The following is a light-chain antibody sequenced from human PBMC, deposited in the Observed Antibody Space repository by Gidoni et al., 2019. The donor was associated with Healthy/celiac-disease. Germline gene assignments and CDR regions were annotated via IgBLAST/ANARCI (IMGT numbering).Light chain of an antibody. Sequence: DIVITPSPHSLPVSLGERATINCKSSQSVLYSSNNKNFLAWSQQKPGQPPKLLIYWASTRESGVPDRFSGSGSGTDFTLTISSLQAEDVAVYYCQQYYGTPITFGQGTRLEIK. CDR2: WAS. CDR3: QQYYGTPIT. CDR1: QSVLYSSNNKNF. J-gene: IGKJ5*01. V-gene: IGKV4-1*01.